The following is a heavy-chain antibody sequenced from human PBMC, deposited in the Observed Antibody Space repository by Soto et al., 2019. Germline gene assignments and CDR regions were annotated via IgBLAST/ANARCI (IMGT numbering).Heavy chain of an antibody. J-gene: IGHJ6*02. CDR1: GFTFSSYA. D-gene: IGHD6-19*01. CDR2: ISGSGGST. V-gene: IGHV3-23*01. CDR3: AKSLGYSSGWYPPYGMDV. Sequence: EVQLLESGGGLVQPGGSLRLSCAASGFTFSSYAMSWVRQAPGKGLEWVSAISGSGGSTYYADSVKGRFTISRDNSKNPLYLQMNSLGAEDTAVYYCAKSLGYSSGWYPPYGMDVWGQGTTVTVSS.